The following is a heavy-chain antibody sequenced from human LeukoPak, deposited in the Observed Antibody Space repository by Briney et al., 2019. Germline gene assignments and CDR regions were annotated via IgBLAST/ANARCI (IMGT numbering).Heavy chain of an antibody. Sequence: SETLSLTCTVSGGSISSSRYYWGWIRQPPGKGLEWIGNIYYSGSTYYNPSLKSRVTISVDTSKNQFSLKLNSVTAADTAVYYCASQVLGRLAPFNYWGQGTLVTVSS. CDR2: IYYSGST. J-gene: IGHJ4*02. V-gene: IGHV4-39*01. CDR1: GGSISSSRYY. D-gene: IGHD3-16*01. CDR3: ASQVLGRLAPFNY.